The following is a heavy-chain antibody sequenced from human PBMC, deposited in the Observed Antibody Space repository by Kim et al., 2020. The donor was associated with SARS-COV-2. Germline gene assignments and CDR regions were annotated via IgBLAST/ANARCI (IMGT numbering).Heavy chain of an antibody. V-gene: IGHV4-34*01. J-gene: IGHJ6*03. CDR3: AREKYDYVWGSFSRDYYYMDV. D-gene: IGHD3-16*01. CDR2: INHGGST. Sequence: SETLSLTCAVYGGSFSGYSWNWIRQPPGKGLEWIGEINHGGSTNYNPSLKSRVTISVDTSKNQFSLKLSSVTAADTAVYYCAREKYDYVWGSFSRDYYYMDVWGKGTTVTVSS. CDR1: GGSFSGYS.